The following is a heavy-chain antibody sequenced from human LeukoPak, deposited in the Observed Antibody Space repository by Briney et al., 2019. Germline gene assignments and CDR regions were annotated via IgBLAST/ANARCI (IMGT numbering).Heavy chain of an antibody. Sequence: GASVKVSCKASGYTFTSYGISWVRQAPGQGLEWMGWISAYNGNTNYAQKLQGGVTMTTDTSTSTAYMELRSLRSDDTAVYYCARGYCSSTTCYYYYYMDVWGKGTTVTVSS. V-gene: IGHV1-18*01. CDR3: ARGYCSSTTCYYYYYMDV. D-gene: IGHD2-2*01. J-gene: IGHJ6*03. CDR2: ISAYNGNT. CDR1: GYTFTSYG.